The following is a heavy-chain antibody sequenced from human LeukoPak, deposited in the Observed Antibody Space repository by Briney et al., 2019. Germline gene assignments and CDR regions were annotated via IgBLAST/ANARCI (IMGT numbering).Heavy chain of an antibody. CDR1: GYTFTSYG. CDR3: ARDPPGWGFVAFDI. V-gene: IGHV1-18*01. Sequence: GASVKVSCKASGYTFTSYGISWVRQAPGQGLEWMGWISAYNGNTNYAQKLQGRVTMTTDTSTSTAYMELRILRSDDTAVYYCARDPPGWGFVAFDIWGQGTMVTVSS. J-gene: IGHJ3*02. D-gene: IGHD2-21*01. CDR2: ISAYNGNT.